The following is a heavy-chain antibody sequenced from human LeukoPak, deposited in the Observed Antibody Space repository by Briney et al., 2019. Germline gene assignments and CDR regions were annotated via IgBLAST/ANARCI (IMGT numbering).Heavy chain of an antibody. V-gene: IGHV1-69*04. CDR2: IIPILGIA. Sequence: GASVKVSCKASGGTFSSYAISWVRQAPGQGLEWMGRIIPILGIANYAQKFQGRVTITADKSTSTAYMELSSLRSEDTAVYYCATVPGSYPKLFDYWGQGTLVTVSS. D-gene: IGHD3-10*01. CDR1: GGTFSSYA. CDR3: ATVPGSYPKLFDY. J-gene: IGHJ4*02.